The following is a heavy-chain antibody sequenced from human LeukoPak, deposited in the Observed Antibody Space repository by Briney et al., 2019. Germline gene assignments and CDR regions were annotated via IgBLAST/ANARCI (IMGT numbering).Heavy chain of an antibody. D-gene: IGHD3-10*01. V-gene: IGHV4-34*01. Sequence: SETLSLTCAVYGGSFSGYYWSWIRQPPGKGLEWIGEINHSGSTNYNPSLKSRVTISVGTSKNQFSLKLSSVTAADTAVYYCARAPGGFDYWGQGTLVTVSS. CDR2: INHSGST. CDR1: GGSFSGYY. CDR3: ARAPGGFDY. J-gene: IGHJ4*02.